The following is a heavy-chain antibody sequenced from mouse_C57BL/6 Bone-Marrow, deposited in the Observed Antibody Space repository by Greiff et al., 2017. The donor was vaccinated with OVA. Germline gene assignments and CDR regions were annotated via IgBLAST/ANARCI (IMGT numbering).Heavy chain of an antibody. CDR3: ARPYYSNYGFYWYFDV. CDR1: GYTFTSYW. Sequence: QVQLKQPGAELVRPGSSVKLSCKASGYTFTSYWMHWVKQRPIQGLEWIGNIDPSDSETHYNQKFKDKATLTVDKSSSTAYMQLSSLTSEDSAVYYCARPYYSNYGFYWYFDVWGTGTTVTVSS. CDR2: IDPSDSET. V-gene: IGHV1-52*01. J-gene: IGHJ1*03. D-gene: IGHD2-5*01.